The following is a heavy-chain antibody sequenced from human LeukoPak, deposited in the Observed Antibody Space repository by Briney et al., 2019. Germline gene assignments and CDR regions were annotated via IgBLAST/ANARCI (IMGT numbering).Heavy chain of an antibody. V-gene: IGHV3-7*05. D-gene: IGHD4-23*01. CDR1: GVIVSRYW. J-gene: IGHJ4*02. CDR2: IKEDESEK. Sequence: GWSLRLSCAASGVIVSRYWMNWVRQAPGKGLEWVANIKEDESEKHYVDSVKGRFTISRDTAKNSLFLQLTSLRPDDTAVYYCAVGYGGYSGQGILVTVSS. CDR3: AVGYGGY.